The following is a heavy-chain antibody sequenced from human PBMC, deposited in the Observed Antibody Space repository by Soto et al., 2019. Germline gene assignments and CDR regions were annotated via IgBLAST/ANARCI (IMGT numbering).Heavy chain of an antibody. CDR2: ISSTSNTI. D-gene: IGHD6-19*01. Sequence: PGGSLRLSCEASGFTFRSYSMNWVRQAPGKGLEWLSFISSTSNTIYYADSVKGRSTISRDNAKNSLYLQMNSLRAEDTGVYYCASRGPYSSARVYGGKGTLFTASP. CDR1: GFTFRSYS. V-gene: IGHV3-48*01. CDR3: ASRGPYSSARVY. J-gene: IGHJ4*02.